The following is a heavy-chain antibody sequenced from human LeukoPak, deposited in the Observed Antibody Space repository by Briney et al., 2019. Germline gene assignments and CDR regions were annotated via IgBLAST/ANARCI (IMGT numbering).Heavy chain of an antibody. V-gene: IGHV5-51*01. J-gene: IGHJ4*02. D-gene: IGHD5-18*01. CDR1: GYNFYGYW. CDR2: VYPDDSGT. CDR3: ARVWGYFHEESLSFDY. Sequence: GESLKISCKGTGYNFYGYWVAWVRQMPGKGLEWMGIVYPDDSGTKYSPSFRGQVTMSADKSISTAYLQWSSLQASDTAMYYCARVWGYFHEESLSFDYWGQGTLVTVSS.